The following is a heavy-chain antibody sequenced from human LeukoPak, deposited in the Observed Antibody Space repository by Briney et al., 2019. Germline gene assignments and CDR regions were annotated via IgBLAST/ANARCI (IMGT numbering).Heavy chain of an antibody. D-gene: IGHD2-2*01. Sequence: TPSETLSLTCSVSGGSISSGSYYWSWIRQPAGKGLEWIGRIYTSGSTNYNPSLKSRVTISVDTSKNQFSLKLSSVTAADTAVYYCVGGQGYCSSTSCYYMDVWGKGTTVTVSS. CDR2: IYTSGST. CDR1: GGSISSGSYY. V-gene: IGHV4-61*02. J-gene: IGHJ6*03. CDR3: VGGQGYCSSTSCYYMDV.